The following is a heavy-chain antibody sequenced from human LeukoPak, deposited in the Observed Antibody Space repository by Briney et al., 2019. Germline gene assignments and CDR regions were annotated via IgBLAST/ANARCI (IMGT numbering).Heavy chain of an antibody. J-gene: IGHJ3*02. CDR2: IIPIFGTA. CDR1: GGTFSSYA. Sequence: GSSVKVSCKASGGTFSSYAISWVRQAPGQGLEWMGGIIPIFGTANYAQKFQGRVTITTDESTSTAYMELSSLRSEDTAVYYCVRDANYHDRSNYYDVLDIWGQGTMVTVSS. D-gene: IGHD3-22*01. CDR3: VRDANYHDRSNYYDVLDI. V-gene: IGHV1-69*05.